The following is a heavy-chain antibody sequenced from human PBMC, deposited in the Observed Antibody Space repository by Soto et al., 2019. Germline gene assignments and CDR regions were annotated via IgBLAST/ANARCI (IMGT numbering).Heavy chain of an antibody. CDR1: GGSISSSSYY. Sequence: SETLSLTCTVSGGSISSSSYYWGWIRQPPGKGLEWIGSIYYSGSTYYNPSLKSRVTISVDTSKNQFSLKLSSVTAADTAVYYCARFPSSSWLNWFDPSGQATLVTVSS. J-gene: IGHJ5*02. CDR3: ARFPSSSWLNWFDP. D-gene: IGHD6-13*01. V-gene: IGHV4-39*01. CDR2: IYYSGST.